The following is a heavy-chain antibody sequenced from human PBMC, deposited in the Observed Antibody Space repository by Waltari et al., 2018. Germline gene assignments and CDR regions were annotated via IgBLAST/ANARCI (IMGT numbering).Heavy chain of an antibody. CDR1: GFTFSSYE. V-gene: IGHV3-48*03. CDR2: IGRSGDVM. Sequence: EVQLVESGGGLIQPGGSLRLSCAASGFTFSSYEVNWVRQAPGKGLELVSYIGRSGDVMFFADSVRGRFTISRDNAKNSLYLQMNSLRVEDTAVYYCAREQFYNSGIQGSAFDYWGQGTLVTVSS. CDR3: AREQFYNSGIQGSAFDY. J-gene: IGHJ4*02. D-gene: IGHD3-10*01.